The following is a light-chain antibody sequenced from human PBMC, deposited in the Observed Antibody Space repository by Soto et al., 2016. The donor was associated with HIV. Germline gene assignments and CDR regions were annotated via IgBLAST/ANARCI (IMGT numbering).Light chain of an antibody. CDR3: NSRDNSGDHVV. J-gene: IGLJ2*01. Sequence: SSELTQDPAVSVALGQTVRITCQGDSLRNYYANWYQQKPGQAPVLVIFGKNNRPSGIPDRFSGSSSGNTASLTITGTQAEDEADYYCNSRDNSGDHVVFGGGTKLTVL. CDR2: GKN. CDR1: SLRNYY. V-gene: IGLV3-19*01.